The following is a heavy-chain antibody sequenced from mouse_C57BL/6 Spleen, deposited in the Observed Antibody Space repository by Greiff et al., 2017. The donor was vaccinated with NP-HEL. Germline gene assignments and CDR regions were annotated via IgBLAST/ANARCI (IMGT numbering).Heavy chain of an antibody. Sequence: VQLQQPGAELVKPGASVKLSCKASGYTFTSYWMHWVKQRPGQGLEWIGMIHPDSGSTNYNEKFKGKATLTVDKSSSTAYMQLSSLTSEDSAVYYCARLGTTGYYYALDYWGQGTSVTVSS. V-gene: IGHV1-64*01. CDR2: IHPDSGST. CDR3: ARLGTTGYYYALDY. D-gene: IGHD1-1*01. CDR1: GYTFTSYW. J-gene: IGHJ4*01.